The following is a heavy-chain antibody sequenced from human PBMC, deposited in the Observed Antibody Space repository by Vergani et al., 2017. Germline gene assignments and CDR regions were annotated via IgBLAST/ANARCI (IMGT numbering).Heavy chain of an antibody. Sequence: QVPLKESGPVLVKPTETLTLTCTVSGFSLSNARMGVSWIRQPPGKALEWLAHIFSNDEKSYSTSLKSRLTISKDTSKSQVVLTMTNMDPVDTATYYCARMGRYCRSTSCRMGAFDIWGQGTMVTVSS. J-gene: IGHJ3*02. V-gene: IGHV2-26*01. D-gene: IGHD2-2*01. CDR2: IFSNDEK. CDR1: GFSLSNARMG. CDR3: ARMGRYCRSTSCRMGAFDI.